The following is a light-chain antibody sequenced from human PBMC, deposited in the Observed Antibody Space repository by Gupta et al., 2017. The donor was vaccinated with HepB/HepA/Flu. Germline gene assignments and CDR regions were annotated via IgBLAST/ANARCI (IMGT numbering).Light chain of an antibody. CDR2: GAS. Sequence: ILITHSPDTLSVSPGERATLSCRASQSVSINLAWYQQKPGQAPRLLIYGASTRATGFPDRFSGSGSGTEFTLTISSLQSEDFAVYCCQHENSCPGHFGQGTKVDIK. CDR1: QSVSIN. CDR3: QHENSCPGH. V-gene: IGKV3-15*01. J-gene: IGKJ2*01.